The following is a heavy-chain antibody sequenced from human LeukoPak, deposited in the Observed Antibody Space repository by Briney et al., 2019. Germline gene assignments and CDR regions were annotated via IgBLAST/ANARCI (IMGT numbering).Heavy chain of an antibody. D-gene: IGHD3-22*01. CDR2: INHSGST. V-gene: IGHV4-34*01. J-gene: IGHJ5*02. Sequence: SETLSLTCAVYGGSFSGYYWSWIRQPPGKGLEWIGEINHSGSTNYNPSLKSRVTISVDTSKNQFSLKLSSVTAADTAVYYCARDEGPYYYDSSGPGWFDPWGQGTLVTVSS. CDR3: ARDEGPYYYDSSGPGWFDP. CDR1: GGSFSGYY.